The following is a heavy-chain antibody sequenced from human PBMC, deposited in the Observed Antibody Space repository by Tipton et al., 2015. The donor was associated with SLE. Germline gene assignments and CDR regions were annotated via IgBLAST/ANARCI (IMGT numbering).Heavy chain of an antibody. CDR3: ASRSGIDAFDI. J-gene: IGHJ3*02. V-gene: IGHV5-51*03. CDR1: GYSFTSYW. Sequence: VQLVQSGAEVKKPGESLKISCKGSGYSFTSYWFGWVRQMPGKGLAWMGVINPGDSDTRYSPSFQGQVTISADKSISTAYLQWSSLKASDTAMYCCASRSGIDAFDIWAQGTMVTVSS. D-gene: IGHD1-26*01. CDR2: INPGDSDT.